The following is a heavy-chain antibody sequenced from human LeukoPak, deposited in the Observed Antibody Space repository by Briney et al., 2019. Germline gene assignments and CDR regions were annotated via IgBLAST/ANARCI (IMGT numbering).Heavy chain of an antibody. J-gene: IGHJ4*02. D-gene: IGHD4-17*01. V-gene: IGHV1-2*02. CDR1: GYTFTGYY. CDR3: AREIGPNYGDYVSFDY. CDR2: INPNSGGT. Sequence: ASVKVSCKASGYTFTGYYMHWVRQAPGQGLEWMGWINPNSGGTNYAQKFQGRVTMTRDTSISTAYMELSRLRSDDTAVYYCAREIGPNYGDYVSFDYWGQGTLVTVSS.